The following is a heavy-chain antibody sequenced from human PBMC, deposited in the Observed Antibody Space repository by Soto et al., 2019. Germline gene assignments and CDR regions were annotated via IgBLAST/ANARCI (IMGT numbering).Heavy chain of an antibody. CDR1: GFTFSNYV. D-gene: IGHD3-22*01. V-gene: IGHV3-30-3*01. CDR3: AREDASSGHAGTFWH. CDR2: ISVDGSNT. J-gene: IGHJ1*01. Sequence: QVQLVESGGGVVQPGRSLRLSCTASGFTFSNYVMHWIRQAPGEGLEWVAGISVDGSNTHYADSVKGRFTISRDNSKNTLYMQMDRLTTEETTVYYCAREDASSGHAGTFWHWGQGTLVTVSS.